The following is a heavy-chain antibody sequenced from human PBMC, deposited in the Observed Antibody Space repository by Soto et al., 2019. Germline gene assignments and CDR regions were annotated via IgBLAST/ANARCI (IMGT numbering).Heavy chain of an antibody. J-gene: IGHJ6*02. CDR2: IIPIFGTA. V-gene: IGHV1-69*06. CDR1: GGTFSSYA. Sequence: SVKVSCKASGGTFSSYAISWVRQAPGQGLEWMGGIIPIFGTANYAQKFQGRVTITADKSTSTAYMELSSLRSEDTTVYYCARGAGFWSGYDYYGMDVWGQGTTVTVSS. CDR3: ARGAGFWSGYDYYGMDV. D-gene: IGHD3-3*01.